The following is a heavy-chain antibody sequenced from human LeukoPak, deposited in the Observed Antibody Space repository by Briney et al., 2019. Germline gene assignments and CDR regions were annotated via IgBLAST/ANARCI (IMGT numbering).Heavy chain of an antibody. D-gene: IGHD6-13*01. CDR2: IYYSGST. CDR3: ARCPRPQLGWFDP. V-gene: IGHV4-38-2*01. Sequence: GSLRLSCAASGFTFDDYGMSWVRQAPGKGLEWIGIIYYSGSTYYNPSLKSRVTISVDTSKNQFSLKLSSVTAADTAVYYCARCPRPQLGWFDPWGQGTLVTVSS. CDR1: GFTFDDYG. J-gene: IGHJ5*02.